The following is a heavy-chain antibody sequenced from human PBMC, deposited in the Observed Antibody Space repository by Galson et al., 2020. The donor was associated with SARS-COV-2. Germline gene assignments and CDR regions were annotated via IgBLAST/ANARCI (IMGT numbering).Heavy chain of an antibody. D-gene: IGHD2-2*01. J-gene: IGHJ3*02. V-gene: IGHV4-39*01. CDR1: AGSISSTSYY. Sequence: SEPLSRTCTVAAGSISSTSYYWRWIRHPPGKGLELIGSVYYSVSTYYNPSLKSRVTISVDTSKNQFSLKLSAVTAADTAVYYCARHRIVVVPAAVHDAFDIWGQGKMVTVSS. CDR3: ARHRIVVVPAAVHDAFDI. CDR2: VYYSVST.